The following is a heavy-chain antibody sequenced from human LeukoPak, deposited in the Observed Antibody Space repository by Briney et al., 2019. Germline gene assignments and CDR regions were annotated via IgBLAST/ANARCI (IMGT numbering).Heavy chain of an antibody. CDR1: GGSISSYH. Sequence: SETLSLTCTVSGGSISSYHWSWIRQPPGKGLEWIRYIHYRGITNYNPSLKSRVTISVDTSKNQFSLMLSSVTAADTAVYYCASRNGNYPYYFDYWGQGTLVTVSS. CDR2: IHYRGIT. D-gene: IGHD1-7*01. J-gene: IGHJ4*02. CDR3: ASRNGNYPYYFDY. V-gene: IGHV4-59*08.